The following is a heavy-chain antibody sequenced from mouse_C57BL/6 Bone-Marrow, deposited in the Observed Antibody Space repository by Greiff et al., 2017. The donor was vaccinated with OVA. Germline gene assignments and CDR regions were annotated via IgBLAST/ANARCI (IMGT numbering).Heavy chain of an antibody. CDR2: IYPGGGYT. Sequence: VQLQQSGAELVRPGTSVKMSCKASGYTFTNYWIGWAKQRPGHGLEWIGDIYPGGGYTNYNEKFKGKATLTADKSSSTAYMPLSSLTSEDSDIDYCARVRLTGPYFDYWGQGTTLTVSA. CDR3: ARVRLTGPYFDY. D-gene: IGHD4-1*01. CDR1: GYTFTNYW. J-gene: IGHJ2*01. V-gene: IGHV1-63*01.